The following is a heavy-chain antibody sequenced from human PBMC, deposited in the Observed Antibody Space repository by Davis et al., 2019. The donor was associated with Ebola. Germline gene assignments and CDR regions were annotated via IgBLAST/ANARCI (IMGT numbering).Heavy chain of an antibody. CDR2: ISSSSSTI. V-gene: IGHV3-48*02. CDR1: GFTFDDYA. D-gene: IGHD3-22*01. Sequence: GESLKISCAASGFTFDDYAMNWVRQAPGKGLEWVSYISSSSSTIYYADSVKGRFTISRDNAKNSLYLQMNSLRDEDTAVYYCAKDHLRVDTTGYVGNVDYWGQGTLVTVSS. J-gene: IGHJ4*02. CDR3: AKDHLRVDTTGYVGNVDY.